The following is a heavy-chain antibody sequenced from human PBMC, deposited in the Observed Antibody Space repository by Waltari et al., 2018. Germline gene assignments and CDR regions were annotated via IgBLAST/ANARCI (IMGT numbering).Heavy chain of an antibody. CDR3: ARWSGSSLDY. V-gene: IGHV1-2*02. CDR2: INPNSGGT. CDR1: GYSFTSYW. J-gene: IGHJ4*02. Sequence: VQLVQSGAEVKKPGESLKISCKGSGYSFTSYWIGWVRQAPGQGLEWMGWINPNSGGTNYAQKFQGRVTMTRDTSISTAYMELSRLRSDDTAVYYCARWSGSSLDYWGQETLVTVSS. D-gene: IGHD3-10*01.